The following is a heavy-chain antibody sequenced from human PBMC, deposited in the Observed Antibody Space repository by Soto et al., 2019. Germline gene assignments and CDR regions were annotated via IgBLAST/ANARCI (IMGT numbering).Heavy chain of an antibody. Sequence: ASVKVSCKASGYTFTSYGISWVRQAPGQGLEWMGWISAYNGNTNYAQKLQGRVTMTTDTSTSTAYMELRSLRSDDTAVYYCAFTPDLGVFWSGYFDYWGQGTLVTVS. CDR1: GYTFTSYG. J-gene: IGHJ4*02. CDR3: AFTPDLGVFWSGYFDY. CDR2: ISAYNGNT. D-gene: IGHD3-3*01. V-gene: IGHV1-18*01.